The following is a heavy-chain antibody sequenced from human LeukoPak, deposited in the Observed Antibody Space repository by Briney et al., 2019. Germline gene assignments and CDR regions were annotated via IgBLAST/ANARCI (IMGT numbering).Heavy chain of an antibody. J-gene: IGHJ5*02. V-gene: IGHV4-34*01. CDR3: AREVLWFGDPRCWFDP. CDR2: INHGGST. CDR1: GGSFSGYY. Sequence: TSETLSLTCAVYGGSFSGYYWSWIRQPPGKGPEWIGEINHGGSTNYNPSLKSRVTISVDTSKNQFSLKLSSVTAADTAVYYCAREVLWFGDPRCWFDPWGQGTLVTVSS. D-gene: IGHD3-10*01.